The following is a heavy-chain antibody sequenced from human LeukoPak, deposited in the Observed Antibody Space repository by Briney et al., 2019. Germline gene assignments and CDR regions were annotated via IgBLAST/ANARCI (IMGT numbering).Heavy chain of an antibody. V-gene: IGHV1-2*02. D-gene: IGHD3-3*01. CDR3: ARVTPNKYYDFWSGYFGDNVFDY. CDR2: INPNSGGT. J-gene: IGHJ4*02. CDR1: GYTFTGYY. Sequence: ASVKVSCKASGYTFTGYYMHWVRQAPGQGLEWMGWINPNSGGTNYAQKFQGRVTMTRDTSISTAYMELSRLRPDDTAVYYCARVTPNKYYDFWSGYFGDNVFDYWGQGTLVTVSS.